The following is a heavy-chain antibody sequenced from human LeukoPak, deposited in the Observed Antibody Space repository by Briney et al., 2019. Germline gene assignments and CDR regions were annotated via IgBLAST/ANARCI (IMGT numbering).Heavy chain of an antibody. CDR3: AREYCSGGSCLNLNNWFDP. V-gene: IGHV1-69*05. CDR1: GGTFSSYA. Sequence: APVKVSCKASGGTFSSYAISWVRQAPGQGLEWMGRIIPIFGTANYAQKFQGRVTITTDESTSTAYMELSSLRSEDTAVYYCAREYCSGGSCLNLNNWFDPWGQGTLVTVSS. D-gene: IGHD2-15*01. J-gene: IGHJ5*02. CDR2: IIPIFGTA.